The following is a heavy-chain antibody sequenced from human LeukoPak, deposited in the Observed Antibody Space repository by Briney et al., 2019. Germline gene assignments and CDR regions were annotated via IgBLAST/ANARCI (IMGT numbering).Heavy chain of an antibody. CDR3: ARDYPYGGNDY. Sequence: PSETLSLTCTVSGGSISSGSYYWSWIRQPAGKGLEWIGRIYTSGSTNYNPSLKSRVTISVDTSKNQFSLKLSSVTAADTAVYYCARDYPYGGNDYWGQGTLVTVSS. V-gene: IGHV4-61*02. CDR2: IYTSGST. J-gene: IGHJ4*02. D-gene: IGHD4-23*01. CDR1: GGSISSGSYY.